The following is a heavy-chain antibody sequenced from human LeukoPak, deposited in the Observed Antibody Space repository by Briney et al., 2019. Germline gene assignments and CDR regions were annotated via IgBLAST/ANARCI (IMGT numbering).Heavy chain of an antibody. CDR3: ARTTTDWLDP. Sequence: SETLSLTCIVPGGSISSSNYYWAWIRQPPGKGLEWIGSISYSGSVYYNPSLKSRVTISVDTSKNQFSLKLSSVTAADTAVYYCARTTTDWLDPWGQGTPVTVSS. D-gene: IGHD1/OR15-1a*01. V-gene: IGHV4-39*07. J-gene: IGHJ5*02. CDR1: GGSISSSNYY. CDR2: ISYSGSV.